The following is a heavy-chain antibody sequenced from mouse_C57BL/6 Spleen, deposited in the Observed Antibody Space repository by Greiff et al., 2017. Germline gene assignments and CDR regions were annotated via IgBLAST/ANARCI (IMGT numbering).Heavy chain of an antibody. CDR2: FYPGSGSI. CDR3: ARHGGQRNPYDNGERGYAMDY. CDR1: GYNFTEYT. D-gene: IGHD2-4*01. Sequence: QVQLQQSGAELVKPGASVKLSCKASGYNFTEYTIHWVKQRSGQGLEWIGWFYPGSGSIKYNEKFKDKATLTADKSSSTVYMELSRLTSEDSAVYFCARHGGQRNPYDNGERGYAMDYGGQGTSVTVSS. V-gene: IGHV1-62-2*01. J-gene: IGHJ4*01.